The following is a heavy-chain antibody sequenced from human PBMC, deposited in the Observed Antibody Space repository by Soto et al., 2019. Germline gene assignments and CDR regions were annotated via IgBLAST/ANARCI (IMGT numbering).Heavy chain of an antibody. CDR2: INHSGST. J-gene: IGHJ6*02. CDR1: GGSFSGYY. D-gene: IGHD3-10*01. Sequence: SETLSLTCAVYGGSFSGYYWSWIRQPPGKGLEWIGEINHSGSTNYNPSLKSRVTISVDTSKNQFSLKLSSVTAADTAVYYCARGRHYGSGSYYYYYYGMDVWGQGTTVTVSS. V-gene: IGHV4-34*01. CDR3: ARGRHYGSGSYYYYYYGMDV.